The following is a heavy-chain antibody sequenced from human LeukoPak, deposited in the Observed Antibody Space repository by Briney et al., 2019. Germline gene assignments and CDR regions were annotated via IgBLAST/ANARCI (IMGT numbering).Heavy chain of an antibody. CDR1: GFTFDDYA. D-gene: IGHD1-26*01. V-gene: IGHV3-43*02. J-gene: IGHJ4*02. CDR2: INENGDIA. CDR3: AKARWEPNFDY. Sequence: GGSLRLSCAASGFTFDDYAMHWFRQGPGKSLEWVSLINENGDIAYYGDSVRGRFTVSRDNAKNSLYLQMNSLTTEDTALYYCAKARWEPNFDYWGQGTLVTVSS.